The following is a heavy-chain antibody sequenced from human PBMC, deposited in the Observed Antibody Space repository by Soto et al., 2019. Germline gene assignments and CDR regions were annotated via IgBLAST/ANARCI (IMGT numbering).Heavy chain of an antibody. J-gene: IGHJ5*02. CDR1: GLPHSSFA. CDR2: IYGSGRGI. V-gene: IGHV3-23*01. Sequence: GSLRLSCTASGLPHSSFAMMWVRQAPGKGLECVSGIYGSGRGIEYADSVKGRFTISRDNSKNTVYLQMTDLRADDTAVYYCAKDPSNTRPNWFDPWGRGTLVTVSS. D-gene: IGHD2-2*01. CDR3: AKDPSNTRPNWFDP.